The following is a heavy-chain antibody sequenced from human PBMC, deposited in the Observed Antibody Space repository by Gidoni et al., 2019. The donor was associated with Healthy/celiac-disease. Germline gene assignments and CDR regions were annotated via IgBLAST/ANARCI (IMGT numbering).Heavy chain of an antibody. V-gene: IGHV3-13*01. CDR3: ARGRLLPNFEGGGYYYGGGYYYYYYMDV. Sequence: EVQLVESGGGLVQPGGSLRLSCAASGFTFSSYDMHWVRQATGKGLEWVSAIGTAGDTYYPGSVKGRFTISRENAKNSLYLQMNSLRAGDTAVYYCARGRLLPNFEGGGYYYGGGYYYYYYMDVWGKGTTVTVSS. D-gene: IGHD3-22*01. CDR1: GFTFSSYD. J-gene: IGHJ6*03. CDR2: IGTAGDT.